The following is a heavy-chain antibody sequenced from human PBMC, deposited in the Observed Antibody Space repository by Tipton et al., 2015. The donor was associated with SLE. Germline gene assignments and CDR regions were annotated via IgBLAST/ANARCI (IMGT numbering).Heavy chain of an antibody. CDR3: AREWGSTSY. Sequence: TLSLTCAVSGGSFSSNYWGWIRHPPGKGLEGMGEINHNSTPVYNPSLESPVTMSVDTSKNHVSLNLGSVTAADTAVYYCAREWGSTSYWGQGTLVTVSS. V-gene: IGHV4-34*01. D-gene: IGHD3-10*01. CDR1: GGSFSSNY. J-gene: IGHJ4*02. CDR2: INHNSTP.